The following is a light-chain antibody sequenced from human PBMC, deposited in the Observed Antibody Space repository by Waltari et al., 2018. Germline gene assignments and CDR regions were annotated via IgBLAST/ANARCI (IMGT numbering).Light chain of an antibody. CDR3: QQYDNWLGT. V-gene: IGKV3-15*01. CDR2: GAS. CDR1: QSIRSN. J-gene: IGKJ1*01. Sequence: EIVMTQSSATLSVFPGERATLPCRASQSIRSNLAWYQHKPGQAPRLLIYGASTRATGIPARFSGSGSGTEFTLTISSLQSEDFAVYFCQQYDNWLGTFGQGTKVEIK.